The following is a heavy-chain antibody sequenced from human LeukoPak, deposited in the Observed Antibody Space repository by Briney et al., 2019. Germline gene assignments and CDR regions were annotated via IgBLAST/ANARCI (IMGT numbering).Heavy chain of an antibody. CDR3: ARVGFPYWYFDL. CDR2: ISTDNGHT. Sequence: GASVKVSCKASGYTFTNYGISWVRQAPGHGLEWMGWISTDNGHTNYAQKLQGRVTMTTDTSTSTAYMDLRSLRTDDTAVYYRARVGFPYWYFDLWGRGTLLTVSS. CDR1: GYTFTNYG. V-gene: IGHV1-18*01. J-gene: IGHJ2*01.